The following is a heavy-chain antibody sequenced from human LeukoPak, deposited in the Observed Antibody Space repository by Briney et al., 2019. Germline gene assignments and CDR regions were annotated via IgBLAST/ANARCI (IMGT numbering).Heavy chain of an antibody. Sequence: SETLSLTCAVSGGSISSTNWYSWVRQPPGKGLEWIGEINHSGNTNYNPSLKSRVTISVDMSENQVSLKLRSVTAADTAVYYCTEFYFDRSGYADYWGQGTLVTVSS. J-gene: IGHJ4*02. D-gene: IGHD3-22*01. CDR1: GGSISSTNW. CDR2: INHSGNT. CDR3: TEFYFDRSGYADY. V-gene: IGHV4-4*02.